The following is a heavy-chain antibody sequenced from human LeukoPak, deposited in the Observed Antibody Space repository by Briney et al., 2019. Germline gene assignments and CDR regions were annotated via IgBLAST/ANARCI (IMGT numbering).Heavy chain of an antibody. CDR3: ARGRLRHNWFDP. Sequence: ASVKVSCKASGYTLTSYDINWVRQATGQGLEWMGWMNPNSGNTGYAQKFLGRVTMTRNTSISTAYMELSSLRSEDTVVYYGARGRLRHNWFDPWGQGTLVTVSS. V-gene: IGHV1-8*01. J-gene: IGHJ5*02. D-gene: IGHD4-17*01. CDR2: MNPNSGNT. CDR1: GYTLTSYD.